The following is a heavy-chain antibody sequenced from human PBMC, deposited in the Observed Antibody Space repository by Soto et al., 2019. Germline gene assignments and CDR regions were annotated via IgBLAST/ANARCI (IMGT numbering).Heavy chain of an antibody. J-gene: IGHJ4*02. V-gene: IGHV1-8*01. CDR3: ASDMSTM. Sequence: QVQLVQSGAEVKKPGASVKVSCKASGYTFTSHDINWMRQATGQGLEWMGWMNPNSGHTNYAQKFQGRVTMNRDTSISTAYMELTNLRSEDTGIYYCASDMSTMWGQGTLVTVSS. CDR1: GYTFTSHD. D-gene: IGHD2-2*01. CDR2: MNPNSGHT.